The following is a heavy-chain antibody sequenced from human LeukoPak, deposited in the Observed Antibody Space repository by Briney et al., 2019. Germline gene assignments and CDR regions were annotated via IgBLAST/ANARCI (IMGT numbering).Heavy chain of an antibody. J-gene: IGHJ4*02. D-gene: IGHD6-13*01. CDR3: ARDQWVAAGIDSHPPDY. CDR2: ISAYNGNT. V-gene: IGHV1-18*01. CDR1: GYTFTSYG. Sequence: GASVKVSCKASGYTFTSYGISWARQAPGQGLEWMGWISAYNGNTNYAQKLQGRVTMTTDTSTSTAYMELRSLRSDDTAVYYCARDQWVAAGIDSHPPDYWGQGTLVTVSS.